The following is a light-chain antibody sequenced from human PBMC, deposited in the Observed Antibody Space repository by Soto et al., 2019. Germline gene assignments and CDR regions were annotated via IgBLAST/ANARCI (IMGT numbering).Light chain of an antibody. CDR3: QQYGSSYA. CDR1: QSMSSNF. CDR2: GAS. J-gene: IGKJ2*01. Sequence: ENVLTQSPGTLSLSPGEGATLSCRASQSMSSNFLAWYQQKLGQAPRLLIYGASNRIPGVPDRFSGSGSGTDFTLTISRLEPEDFAVYYCQQYGSSYAFGQGTKLEIK. V-gene: IGKV3-20*01.